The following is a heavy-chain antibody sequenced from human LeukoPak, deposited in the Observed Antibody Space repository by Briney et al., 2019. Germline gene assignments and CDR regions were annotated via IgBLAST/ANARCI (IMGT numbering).Heavy chain of an antibody. CDR3: AKEGGYDALDY. CDR2: ISYDGSNK. J-gene: IGHJ4*02. D-gene: IGHD5-12*01. CDR1: GFTFSSYS. Sequence: GGSLRLSCVASGFTFSSYSMHWVRQAPGKGLEWVAVISYDGSNKYYADSVKGRFTISRDNSKNTLYLQMNSLRAEDTAVYYCAKEGGYDALDYWGQGTLVTVSS. V-gene: IGHV3-30*18.